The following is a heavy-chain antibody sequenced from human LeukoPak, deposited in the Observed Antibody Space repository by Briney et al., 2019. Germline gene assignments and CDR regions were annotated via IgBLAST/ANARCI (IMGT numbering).Heavy chain of an antibody. CDR2: INPNSCAT. D-gene: IGHD4-11*01. J-gene: IGHJ4*02. CDR3: AKLDDHTTGYHTFDY. V-gene: IGHV1-2*02. Sequence: SSVKVSCKASGYTFTDYYIHWVRQAPGPGLEWMGWINPNSCATNYAQKFQGSVTMTRDSSISTAYMKLSRLRSDDPAVYYCAKLDDHTTGYHTFDYWGQGTLVTVSS. CDR1: GYTFTDYY.